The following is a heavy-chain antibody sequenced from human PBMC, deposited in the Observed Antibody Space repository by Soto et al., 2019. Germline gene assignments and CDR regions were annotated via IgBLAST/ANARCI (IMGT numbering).Heavy chain of an antibody. CDR1: GGSFSGYY. J-gene: IGHJ4*02. D-gene: IGHD5-12*01. Sequence: SETLSLTCAVYGGSFSGYYWSWIRQPPGKGLGWIGEINHSGSTNYNPSLKSRVTISVDTSKNQFSLKLSSVTAADTAVYYCARKGRLRFRNFDYWGQGTLVTVSS. CDR3: ARKGRLRFRNFDY. V-gene: IGHV4-34*01. CDR2: INHSGST.